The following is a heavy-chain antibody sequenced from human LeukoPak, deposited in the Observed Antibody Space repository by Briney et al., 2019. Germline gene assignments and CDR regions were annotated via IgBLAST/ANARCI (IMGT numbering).Heavy chain of an antibody. CDR1: EGTFSSYA. Sequence: ASVKVSCKATEGTFSSYAISWVRQDPGQGLECMGWINTNTGNPRYAQGFTGLFVFLLDTSFSTAYLQISSLKAEDTAVCYCARVREYDFWSVTPTWFDPWGQGTLVTVSS. V-gene: IGHV7-4-1*02. J-gene: IGHJ5*02. CDR2: INTNTGNP. D-gene: IGHD3-3*01. CDR3: ARVREYDFWSVTPTWFDP.